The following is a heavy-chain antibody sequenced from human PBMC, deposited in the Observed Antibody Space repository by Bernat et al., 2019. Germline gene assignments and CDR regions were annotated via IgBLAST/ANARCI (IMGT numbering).Heavy chain of an antibody. V-gene: IGHV3-33*01. J-gene: IGHJ6*03. CDR3: ARDFLYYYYMYV. CDR2: IWYDGSNK. Sequence: QVQLVESGGGVVQPGRSLRLSCAASGFTFSSYGMHWVRQAPGKGLEWVAVIWYDGSNKYYADSVKGRFTISRDNSKNTLYLQMNSLRAEDTAVYYCARDFLYYYYMYVWGKGTTVTVSS. D-gene: IGHD2/OR15-2a*01. CDR1: GFTFSSYG.